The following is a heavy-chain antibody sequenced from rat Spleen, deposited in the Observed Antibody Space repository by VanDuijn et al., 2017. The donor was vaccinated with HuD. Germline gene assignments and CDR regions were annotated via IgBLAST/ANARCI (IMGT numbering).Heavy chain of an antibody. CDR1: GFSFSTYG. J-gene: IGHJ2*01. Sequence: EVQLVESGGGLVQPGRSMKLSCAASGFSFSTYGMAWVRQAPKKGLEWVAYISYDGGSTYYPDSVKGRFTISRDNAKSTLYLQMDSLRSEDTATYYCTTGLQWGQGVMVTVSS. D-gene: IGHD1-1*01. CDR2: ISYDGGST. CDR3: TTGLQ. V-gene: IGHV5-20*01.